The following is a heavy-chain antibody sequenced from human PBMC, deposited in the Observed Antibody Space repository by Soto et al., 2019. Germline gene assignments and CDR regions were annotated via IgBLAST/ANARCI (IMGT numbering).Heavy chain of an antibody. J-gene: IGHJ6*03. CDR2: INHTGST. CDR1: GGSFSGYY. CDR3: ATQAPYSSSPYYYYYLDV. V-gene: IGHV4-34*01. Sequence: SETLSLTCAVYGGSFSGYYWSWIRQSPGKGLEWIGEINHTGSTNYNPSLKSRATISVDTSKNQFSLKLNSVTAADTVVYYCATQAPYSSSPYYYYYLDVWGKGTTVTVSS. D-gene: IGHD6-6*01.